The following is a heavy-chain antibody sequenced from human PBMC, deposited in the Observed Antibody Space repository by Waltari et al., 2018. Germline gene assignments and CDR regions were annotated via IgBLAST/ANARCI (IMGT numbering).Heavy chain of an antibody. CDR3: ARGTARDGGNPGDY. CDR1: GGTFSSYA. Sequence: QVQLVQSGAEVKKPGSSVKVSCKASGGTFSSYAISWVRQAPGQGLAWMGRIIPIVGTANYAQKFQGRVTITADESTSTAYMELSSLRSEDTAVYYCARGTARDGGNPGDYWGQGTLVTVSS. D-gene: IGHD2-15*01. CDR2: IIPIVGTA. V-gene: IGHV1-69*11. J-gene: IGHJ4*02.